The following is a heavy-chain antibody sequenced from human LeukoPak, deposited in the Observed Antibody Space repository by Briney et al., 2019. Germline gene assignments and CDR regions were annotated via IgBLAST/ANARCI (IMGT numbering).Heavy chain of an antibody. J-gene: IGHJ4*02. CDR1: GFTFRSYD. Sequence: GGSLRLSCAASGFTFRSYDMHWVRQATGKGLEWVSAIGTAGDTYYPGSVKGRFTISRENAKNSLYLQMNSLRAGDTAVYYCARGYSYGHGGYYFDYWGQGTLVTVSS. V-gene: IGHV3-13*01. CDR3: ARGYSYGHGGYYFDY. CDR2: IGTAGDT. D-gene: IGHD5-18*01.